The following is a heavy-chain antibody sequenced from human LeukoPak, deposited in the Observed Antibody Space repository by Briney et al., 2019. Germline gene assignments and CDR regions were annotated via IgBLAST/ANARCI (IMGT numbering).Heavy chain of an antibody. V-gene: IGHV4-59*12. Sequence: SETLSLTCTVSGGSISSYYWSWIRQPPGKGLEWIGYIYYSGSTNYNPSLKSRVTISVDTSKNQFSLKLTSVTAADTAVYYCTREVRSAWASFDPWGQGTLVIVSS. CDR3: TREVRSAWASFDP. D-gene: IGHD1-26*01. CDR2: IYYSGST. CDR1: GGSISSYY. J-gene: IGHJ5*02.